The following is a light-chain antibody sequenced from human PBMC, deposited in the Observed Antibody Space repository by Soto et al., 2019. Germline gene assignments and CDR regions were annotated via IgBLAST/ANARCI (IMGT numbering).Light chain of an antibody. Sequence: EIVLTQSPATLSLSPGERATLSCRASQSVSTYLAWYQQKPGQAPRLLIYDASNRATGIPARFSGSGSGTDFPLTISSLEPEDFAVYYCQQRSNSPPEYTFGQGTKLEIK. CDR3: QQRSNSPPEYT. CDR1: QSVSTY. J-gene: IGKJ2*01. V-gene: IGKV3-11*01. CDR2: DAS.